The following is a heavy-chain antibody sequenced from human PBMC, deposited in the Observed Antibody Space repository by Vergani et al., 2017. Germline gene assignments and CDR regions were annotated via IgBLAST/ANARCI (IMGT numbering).Heavy chain of an antibody. V-gene: IGHV3-48*01. CDR1: GFTFSSYS. CDR3: ARGGYCSSTSCYRTNYYYYGMDV. J-gene: IGHJ6*02. D-gene: IGHD2-2*01. CDR2: ISSSSSTI. Sequence: VQLVESGGGLVKPGGSLRLSCAASGFTFSSYSMNWVRQAPGKGLEWVSYISSSSSTIYYADSVKGRFTISRDNAKNSLYLQMNSLRAEDTAVYYCARGGYCSSTSCYRTNYYYYGMDVWGQGTTVTVSS.